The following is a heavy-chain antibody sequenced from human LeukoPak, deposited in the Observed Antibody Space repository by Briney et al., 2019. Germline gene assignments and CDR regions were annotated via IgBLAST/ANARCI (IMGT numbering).Heavy chain of an antibody. CDR2: IKQDGSEK. CDR3: ARDDKRSWYGARYGMDV. V-gene: IGHV3-7*01. Sequence: GGSLRLSCAASGFTFSSYWMSWVRQAPGKGLEWVANIKQDGSEKYYVDSVKGRFTISRDNAKNSPYLQMNSLRAEVTAVYHCARDDKRSWYGARYGMDVWGQGTTITVSS. D-gene: IGHD6-13*01. CDR1: GFTFSSYW. J-gene: IGHJ6*02.